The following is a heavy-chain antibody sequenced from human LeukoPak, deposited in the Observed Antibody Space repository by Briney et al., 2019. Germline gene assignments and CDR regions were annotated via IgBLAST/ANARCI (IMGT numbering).Heavy chain of an antibody. CDR2: ISSSSSYI. J-gene: IGHJ3*02. D-gene: IGHD3-22*01. CDR3: ARVRYYYDSSAGAFDI. CDR1: GFTFSSYS. Sequence: PGGSLRLSCAASGFTFSSYSMNWVRQAPGKGLEWVSSISSSSSYIYYADSVKGRFTISRDNAKNSLYLQMNSLRAEDTAVYYCARVRYYYDSSAGAFDIWGQGTMVTVSS. V-gene: IGHV3-21*01.